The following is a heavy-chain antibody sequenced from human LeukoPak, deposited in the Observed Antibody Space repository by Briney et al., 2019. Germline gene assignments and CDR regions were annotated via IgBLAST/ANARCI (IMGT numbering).Heavy chain of an antibody. CDR2: MNPNSGNT. J-gene: IGHJ6*02. D-gene: IGHD6-19*01. CDR3: ARVSEWLDYYYYGMDV. Sequence: ASVKVSCKASGYTFTSYDINWVRQATGQGLEWMGWMNPNSGNTGYAQKFQGRVTMTRNTSISTAYMELSSLRSEDTAVYYCARVSEWLDYYYYGMDVWGQGTTVTVSS. CDR1: GYTFTSYD. V-gene: IGHV1-8*01.